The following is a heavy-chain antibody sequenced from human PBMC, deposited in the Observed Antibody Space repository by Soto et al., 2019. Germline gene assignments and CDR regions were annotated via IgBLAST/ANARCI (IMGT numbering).Heavy chain of an antibody. CDR3: ARRAFGSSRSFDL. CDR2: ISDGGDLT. J-gene: IGHJ3*01. CDR1: GFAFSSHP. Sequence: GGSLKLSCAASGFAFSSHPMSWVRQAPERGLEWVSGISDGGDLTYNADSVKGRFTISRDNSKNILFLQMNSLRAEDTALYYCARRAFGSSRSFDLWGQGTMVTVSS. V-gene: IGHV3-23*01. D-gene: IGHD6-6*01.